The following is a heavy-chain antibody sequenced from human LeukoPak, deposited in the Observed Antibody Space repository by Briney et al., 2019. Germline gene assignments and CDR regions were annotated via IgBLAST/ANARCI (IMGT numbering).Heavy chain of an antibody. J-gene: IGHJ4*02. CDR3: AKSGCSSSSCPGFL. V-gene: IGHV4-61*02. Sequence: SETLSLTCTVSGGSISSGYNYWSWIPQPAGKGLECIGRIYTSGTTNYSPSLKSRVNISQDTSNNQFFLKVRSVTAADTGVYFCAKSGCSSSSCPGFLWGQGTLVTVSS. CDR2: IYTSGTT. CDR1: GGSISSGYNY. D-gene: IGHD2-2*01.